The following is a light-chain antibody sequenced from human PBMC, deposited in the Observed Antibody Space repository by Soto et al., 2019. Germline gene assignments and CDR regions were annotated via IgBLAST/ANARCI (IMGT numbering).Light chain of an antibody. J-gene: IGLJ3*02. CDR2: GVS. CDR1: NSDVGGYNY. Sequence: QSALTQPRSVSGSPGQSVTISCTGTNSDVGGYNYVSWYQQYPGKAPKLMIAGVSERPSGVPDRFSGSTSGNTASLTISGLQAEDEADYYCRSYVAIDTGLFVGGTQLTVL. CDR3: RSYVAIDTGL. V-gene: IGLV2-11*01.